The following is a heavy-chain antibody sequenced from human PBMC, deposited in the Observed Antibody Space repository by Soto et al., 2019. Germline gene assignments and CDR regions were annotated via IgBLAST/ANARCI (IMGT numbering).Heavy chain of an antibody. CDR2: IYYSGST. Sequence: SETLSLTCTVSGGSISSSSYYWGWIRQPPGKGLEWIGSIYYSGSTYYNPSLKSRVTISVDTSKNQFSLKLSSVTAADTAVYYCARRYGGFDYWGQGTLVTVPS. CDR1: GGSISSSSYY. CDR3: ARRYGGFDY. J-gene: IGHJ4*02. V-gene: IGHV4-39*01. D-gene: IGHD1-26*01.